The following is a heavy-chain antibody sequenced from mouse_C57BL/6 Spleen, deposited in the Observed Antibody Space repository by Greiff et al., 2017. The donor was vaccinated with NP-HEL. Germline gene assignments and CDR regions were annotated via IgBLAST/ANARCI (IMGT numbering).Heavy chain of an antibody. V-gene: IGHV5-4*01. J-gene: IGHJ2*01. D-gene: IGHD1-1*01. CDR3: ARDPYGTSYYFDY. Sequence: EVQGVESGGGLVKPGGSLKLSCAASGFTFSSYAMSWVRQTPEKRLEWVATISDGGSYTYYPDNVKGRFPISRDNAKNNLYLQMSHLKSEDTAMYYCARDPYGTSYYFDYWGQGTTLTVSS. CDR2: ISDGGSYT. CDR1: GFTFSSYA.